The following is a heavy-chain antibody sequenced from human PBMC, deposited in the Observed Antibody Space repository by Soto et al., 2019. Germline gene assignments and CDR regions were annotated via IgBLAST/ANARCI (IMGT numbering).Heavy chain of an antibody. CDR1: GYSFTSYW. V-gene: IGHV5-51*01. CDR3: ARQGKEQWLVGGWFDP. D-gene: IGHD6-19*01. Sequence: PGESLKISCKGSGYSFTSYWIGWVRQMPGKGLEWMGIIYPGDSDTRYSPSFQGQVTISADKSISTAYLQWSSLKASDTAMYYCARQGKEQWLVGGWFDPWGQGTLVTVSS. CDR2: IYPGDSDT. J-gene: IGHJ5*02.